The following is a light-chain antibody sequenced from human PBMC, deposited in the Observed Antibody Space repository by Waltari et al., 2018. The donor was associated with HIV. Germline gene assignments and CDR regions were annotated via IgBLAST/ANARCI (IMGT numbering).Light chain of an antibody. CDR3: QQYGSSPWT. CDR2: GAS. CDR1: QSVSSSY. Sequence: EIVLTQSPGTLSLAPGERANLSCRARQSVSSSYLAWYPQKPGPAPRLLSSGASSRATGIPDSFSGSGSGTDFTLTISRLEPEDFAVYYCQQYGSSPWTFGQVTKVEIK. J-gene: IGKJ1*01. V-gene: IGKV3-20*01.